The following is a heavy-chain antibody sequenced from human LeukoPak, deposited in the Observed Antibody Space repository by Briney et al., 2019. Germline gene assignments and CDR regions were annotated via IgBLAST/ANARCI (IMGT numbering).Heavy chain of an antibody. V-gene: IGHV4-34*01. CDR2: INHSGST. CDR3: ARGSRRVAATTRFDY. CDR1: GVSFSGYY. J-gene: IGHJ4*02. Sequence: SETLSLTYAVYGVSFSGYYWSWIRQPPGKGLEWIGEINHSGSTNYNPSLKSRVTISVDTSKNQFSLKLSSVTAADTAVYYCARGSRRVAATTRFDYWGQGTLVTVSS. D-gene: IGHD2-15*01.